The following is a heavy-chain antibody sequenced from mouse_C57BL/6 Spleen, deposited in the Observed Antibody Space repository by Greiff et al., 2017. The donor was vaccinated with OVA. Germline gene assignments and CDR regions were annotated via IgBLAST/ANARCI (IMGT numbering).Heavy chain of an antibody. D-gene: IGHD2-1*01. V-gene: IGHV2-9-1*01. J-gene: IGHJ4*01. Sequence: VQLQQSGPGLVAPSQSLSITCTVSGFSLTSYAISWVRQPPGKGLEWLGVIWTGGGTNYYSALKSRLSISTDDSTCHAFLKMHSLQTDDTARYYGAGNEPYGSYVRAMDYWGQGTSVTVSS. CDR3: AGNEPYGSYVRAMDY. CDR2: IWTGGGT. CDR1: GFSLTSYA.